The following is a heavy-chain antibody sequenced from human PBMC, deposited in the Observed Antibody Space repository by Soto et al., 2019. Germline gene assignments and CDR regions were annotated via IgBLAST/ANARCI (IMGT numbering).Heavy chain of an antibody. J-gene: IGHJ6*02. CDR1: GGSIGSSGYY. CDR2: IYYSGST. CDR3: ARQLTGYSYGSLYYYYYYGMDV. Sequence: SETLSLPCTVSGGSIGSSGYYWGWIRQPPGTVLEWIGSIYYSGSTYYNPSLKSRVTISVDTSKNQFSLKLSSVTAADTAVYYCARQLTGYSYGSLYYYYYYGMDVWGQGTTVTVSS. V-gene: IGHV4-39*01. D-gene: IGHD5-18*01.